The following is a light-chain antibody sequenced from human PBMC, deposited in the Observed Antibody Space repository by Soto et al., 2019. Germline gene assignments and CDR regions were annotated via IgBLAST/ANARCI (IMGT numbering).Light chain of an antibody. V-gene: IGLV2-14*01. Sequence: ISKNGTSSDIGSYNFVSWYRHHPGKAPKLMIFEVSNRPLGVSNRFSGSKSGNTASLTISGLRAEDEADYYCSSYTSSNTDVFGTGTKVTVL. CDR3: SSYTSSNTDV. J-gene: IGLJ1*01. CDR2: EVS. CDR1: SSDIGSYNF.